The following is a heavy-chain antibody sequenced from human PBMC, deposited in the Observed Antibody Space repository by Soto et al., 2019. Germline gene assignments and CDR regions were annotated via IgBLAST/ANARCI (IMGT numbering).Heavy chain of an antibody. CDR3: ARAQVYSSSGGRVRRTY. CDR1: GFTFRNYG. CDR2: IGLGSSTK. D-gene: IGHD6-13*01. J-gene: IGHJ4*02. V-gene: IGHV3-48*01. Sequence: GGSLRLCCAASGFTFRNYGMNWVRQAPGKGLEWVSYIGLGSSTKYYADSVEGRFTISRDNAKNSLYLQMNSLRAEDTAVYYCARAQVYSSSGGRVRRTYWGQGTLVTVSS.